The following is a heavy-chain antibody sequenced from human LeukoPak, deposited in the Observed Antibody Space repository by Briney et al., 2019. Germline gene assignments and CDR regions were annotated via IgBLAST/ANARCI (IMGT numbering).Heavy chain of an antibody. V-gene: IGHV1-18*01. CDR1: GYTFTSYG. CDR3: ARDDVYGDRDFDY. D-gene: IGHD4-17*01. CDR2: ISAYNGNT. J-gene: IGHJ4*02. Sequence: VASVKVSCKASGYTFTSYGINWVRQPPGQGLEGMGWISAYNGNTNYAQKLQGRVTMTTDTSTSTASMELRSLRSDDTAVYYCARDDVYGDRDFDYWGQGTPVTVSS.